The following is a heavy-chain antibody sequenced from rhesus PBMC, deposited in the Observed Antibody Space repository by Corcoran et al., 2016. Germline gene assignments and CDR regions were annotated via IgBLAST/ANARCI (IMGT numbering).Heavy chain of an antibody. Sequence: QLQQQESGPGLVRPWENLSLTCAVAGGHISHSWWSWIRQPPGKGLEWIGRISGGSWSSSYSPSLRSRATISTDTSRNHISLRLIFVTAADTALYYGANGGPDKDRFDVWGPGVLVTVSS. CDR1: GGHISHSW. CDR3: ANGGPDKDRFDV. D-gene: IGHD3-34*01. CDR2: ISGGSWSS. V-gene: IGHV4-147*01. J-gene: IGHJ5-1*01.